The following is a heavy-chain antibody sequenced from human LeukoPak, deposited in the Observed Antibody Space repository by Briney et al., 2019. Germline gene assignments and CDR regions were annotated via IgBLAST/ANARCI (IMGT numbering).Heavy chain of an antibody. CDR1: GGPFSGYY. CDR3: ARGRDGYNSVS. D-gene: IGHD5-24*01. V-gene: IGHV4-34*01. Sequence: SETLSLTCAVYGGPFSGYYWSWIRQPPGKGLEWIGEINHSGSTNYNPSLKSRVTISVDTSKNQFSLKLSSVTAADTAVYYCARGRDGYNSVSWGQGTMVTVSS. J-gene: IGHJ3*01. CDR2: INHSGST.